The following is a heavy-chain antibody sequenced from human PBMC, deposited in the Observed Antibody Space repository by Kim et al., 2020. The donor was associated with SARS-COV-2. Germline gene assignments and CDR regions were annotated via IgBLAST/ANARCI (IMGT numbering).Heavy chain of an antibody. CDR1: GFTFSSYG. CDR3: ARERRSRAPAARIAVAGTGGMDV. D-gene: IGHD6-19*01. J-gene: IGHJ6*02. Sequence: GGSLRLSCAASGFTFSSYGMHWVRQAPGKGLEWVAVIWYDGSNKYYADSVKGRFTISRDNSKNTLYLQMNSLRAEDTAVYYCARERRSRAPAARIAVAGTGGMDVWGQGTTVTVSS. CDR2: IWYDGSNK. V-gene: IGHV3-33*01.